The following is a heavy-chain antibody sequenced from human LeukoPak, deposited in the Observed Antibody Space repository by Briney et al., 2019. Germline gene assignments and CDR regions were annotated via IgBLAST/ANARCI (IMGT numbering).Heavy chain of an antibody. CDR2: IYHSGHT. V-gene: IGHV4-59*08. D-gene: IGHD2/OR15-2a*01. J-gene: IGHJ5*02. CDR1: GASVSSDY. Sequence: PSETLSLTCTVSGASVSSDYWSWIRQSPGKGLEWIGYIYHSGHTMSNPSLKSRVSLSLDTSNNQFSLKLSSVTAADTAVYYCARHPFQYPFDHWGQGTVVSISS. CDR3: ARHPFQYPFDH.